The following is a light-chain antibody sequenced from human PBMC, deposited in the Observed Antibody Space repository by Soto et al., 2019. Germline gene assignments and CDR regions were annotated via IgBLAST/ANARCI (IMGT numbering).Light chain of an antibody. CDR3: QQYNKWPLT. CDR1: QSVSSD. J-gene: IGKJ4*01. V-gene: IGKV3-15*01. CDR2: DTS. Sequence: EIGMTQSPATLSVSPGERATLSCRASQSVSSDLVWYQQKAGQAPRLLIYDTSTRATGIPARFSGSGSGTEFTLTISSLQSEDSAVYHCQQYNKWPLTFGGGTKVEIK.